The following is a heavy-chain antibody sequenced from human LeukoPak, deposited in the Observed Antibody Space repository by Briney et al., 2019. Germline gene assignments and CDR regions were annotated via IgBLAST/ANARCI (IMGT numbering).Heavy chain of an antibody. V-gene: IGHV4-34*01. CDR3: ARGQWELPLYWYYYGMDV. Sequence: PSETLSLTCADYGGSFSGYYWSWIRQPPGKGLEWIGEINHSGSTNYNPSLKSRVTISVDTSKNQFSLKLSTVTAADTAVYYCARGQWELPLYWYYYGMDVWGQGTTVTVSS. D-gene: IGHD1-26*01. J-gene: IGHJ6*02. CDR1: GGSFSGYY. CDR2: INHSGST.